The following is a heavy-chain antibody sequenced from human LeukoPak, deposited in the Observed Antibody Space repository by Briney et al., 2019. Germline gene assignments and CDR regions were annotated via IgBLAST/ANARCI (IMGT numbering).Heavy chain of an antibody. CDR2: ISPGGGTT. CDR1: GFAFGSEA. V-gene: IGHV3-23*01. D-gene: IGHD3-3*01. CDR3: AKDFWSTYDAY. Sequence: GGSLRLSCAVSGFAFGSEAMSWVRQSPAMGLEWVASISPGGGTTYYADSVKGRFTISRDGSKNTLSLQMNSLRAEDTALYYCAKDFWSTYDAYWGQGTVVTVSS. J-gene: IGHJ4*02.